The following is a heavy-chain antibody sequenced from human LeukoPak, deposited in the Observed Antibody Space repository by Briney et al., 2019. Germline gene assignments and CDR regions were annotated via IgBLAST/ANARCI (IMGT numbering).Heavy chain of an antibody. CDR3: ARGQQWGDYNYFDP. J-gene: IGHJ5*02. V-gene: IGHV1-2*02. Sequence: PGASVKVSCKASGYTFTGYYMHWVRQAPGQGLEWMGWINPNSGGTNYAQKFQGRVTMTRDTSISSAYMELSSLRSDDTALYYCARGQQWGDYNYFDPWGQGTLVTVSS. CDR1: GYTFTGYY. CDR2: INPNSGGT. D-gene: IGHD2-21*02.